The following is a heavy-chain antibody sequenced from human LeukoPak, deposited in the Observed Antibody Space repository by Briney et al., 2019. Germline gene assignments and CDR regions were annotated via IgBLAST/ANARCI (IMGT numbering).Heavy chain of an antibody. CDR1: SDSISSGDYY. CDR2: INKNGGT. J-gene: IGHJ4*02. Sequence: SETLSLTCTVSSDSISSGDYYWSWIRQPAGKGLEFIGYINKNGGTYYNPPLKSRVSVSIDTSKNQFSLKLTSVTAADTAVYFCAREHKSYGDYPYYFDSWGQGTLVTVSS. D-gene: IGHD4-17*01. CDR3: AREHKSYGDYPYYFDS. V-gene: IGHV4-30-4*01.